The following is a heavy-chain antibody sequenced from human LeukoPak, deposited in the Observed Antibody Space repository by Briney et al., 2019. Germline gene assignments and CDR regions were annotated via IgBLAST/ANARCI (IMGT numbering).Heavy chain of an antibody. D-gene: IGHD4-23*01. V-gene: IGHV3-74*01. CDR2: INSDGRST. Sequence: GGSLRLSCAVSGFTFSLYWMRWVRQGPGKGMVCVSRINSDGRSTIYADSVKGRFTISRDNAKNTLYLQMDSLRDEDTAVYYCARGGGNHAFDVWGQGTMVTVSS. CDR3: ARGGGNHAFDV. J-gene: IGHJ3*01. CDR1: GFTFSLYW.